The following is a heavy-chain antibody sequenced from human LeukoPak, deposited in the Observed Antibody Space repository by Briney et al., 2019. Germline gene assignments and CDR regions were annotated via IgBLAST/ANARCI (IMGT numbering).Heavy chain of an antibody. CDR1: GYTFTSYD. J-gene: IGHJ4*02. V-gene: IGHV1-8*01. Sequence: GASVKVSCKASGYTFTSYDINWVRQATGQGLEWMGWMNSNSGNTGYAQKFQARVTFTRITSMSTAYMELRSLRSEDTAVYYCARAFCVGECFVLHIFFDSWGQGTLVTVSS. CDR3: ARAFCVGECFVLHIFFDS. D-gene: IGHD2-21*01. CDR2: MNSNSGNT.